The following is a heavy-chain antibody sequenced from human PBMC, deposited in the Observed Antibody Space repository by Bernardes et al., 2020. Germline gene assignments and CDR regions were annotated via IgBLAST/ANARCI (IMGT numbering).Heavy chain of an antibody. CDR2: MYYSGST. Sequence: SETLSLTCTVPGDSISSSGYYWGWIRQPPGKGLEWIGHMYYSGSTYYNPSLKSRVTASVDTSNNQISLKLTSVTAADTAVYYCARLSWMSCSSISCYGYYFDSWGQGTLVTVSS. V-gene: IGHV4-39*01. D-gene: IGHD2-2*01. CDR1: GDSISSSGYY. CDR3: ARLSWMSCSSISCYGYYFDS. J-gene: IGHJ4*02.